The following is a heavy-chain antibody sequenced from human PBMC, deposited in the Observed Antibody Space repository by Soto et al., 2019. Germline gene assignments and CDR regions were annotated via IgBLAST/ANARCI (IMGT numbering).Heavy chain of an antibody. V-gene: IGHV3-33*01. Sequence: PGGSLRLSCAASGFTFSSYGMHWVRQAPGKGLEWVAVIWYDGSNKYYADSVKGRFTISRDNSKNTLYLQMNSLRAEDTAVYYCARDKGSYGPYYYYGMDVWGQGTTVTVSS. CDR3: ARDKGSYGPYYYYGMDV. D-gene: IGHD5-18*01. CDR1: GFTFSSYG. CDR2: IWYDGSNK. J-gene: IGHJ6*02.